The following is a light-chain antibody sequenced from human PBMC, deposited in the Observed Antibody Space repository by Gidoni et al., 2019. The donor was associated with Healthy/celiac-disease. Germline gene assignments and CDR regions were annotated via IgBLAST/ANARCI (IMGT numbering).Light chain of an antibody. J-gene: IGKJ1*01. CDR1: QSVSSSY. CDR3: QQYGSSPKT. CDR2: GAS. V-gene: IGKV3-20*01. Sequence: EIVLTQSPGTLSLSPGERATLSCMASQSVSSSYLAWYQQKPGQAPRLLMYGASSRATGIPDRFSGSGSGTDFTLTISRLEPEDFAVYYCQQYGSSPKTFGQGTKVEIK.